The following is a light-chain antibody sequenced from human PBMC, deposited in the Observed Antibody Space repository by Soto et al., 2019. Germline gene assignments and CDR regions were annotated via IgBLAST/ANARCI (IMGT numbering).Light chain of an antibody. V-gene: IGLV3-1*01. J-gene: IGLJ2*01. CDR1: KLGDKY. Sequence: SYELTQPPSGSVSPGQTASITCSGDKLGDKYACWYQQKPGQSPVVVIYQDTKRPSGIPERFSGSNSGNTATLTISGTQAMDEADYYCQAWDSSTAVVFGGGTKVTVL. CDR3: QAWDSSTAVV. CDR2: QDT.